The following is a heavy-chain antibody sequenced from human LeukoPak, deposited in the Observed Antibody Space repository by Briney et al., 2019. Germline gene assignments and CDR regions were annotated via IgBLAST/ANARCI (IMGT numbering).Heavy chain of an antibody. CDR2: IIPILGIA. D-gene: IGHD3-9*01. J-gene: IGHJ4*02. CDR1: GGTFSSYA. V-gene: IGHV1-69*04. Sequence: SVKVSCKASGGTFSSYAISWVRQAPGQGLEWMGRIIPILGIANYAQKFQGRVTITADKSTSTAYMELSSLRSEDTAVYYCARSASFDWLLNDFDYWGQGTLVTVSS. CDR3: ARSASFDWLLNDFDY.